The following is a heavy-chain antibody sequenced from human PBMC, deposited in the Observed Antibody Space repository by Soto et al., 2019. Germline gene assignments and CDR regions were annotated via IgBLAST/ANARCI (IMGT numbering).Heavy chain of an antibody. Sequence: QVQLVESGGGVVQPGRSLRLSCAASGFTFSSYGMHWVRQAPGKGLEWVAVISYDGSNKYYADSVKGRFTISRDNSKNTLYLQMNSLRAEDTAVYYCAKDTIGGFDYWGQGTLVTVSS. J-gene: IGHJ4*02. CDR1: GFTFSSYG. D-gene: IGHD2-2*01. CDR2: ISYDGSNK. CDR3: AKDTIGGFDY. V-gene: IGHV3-30*18.